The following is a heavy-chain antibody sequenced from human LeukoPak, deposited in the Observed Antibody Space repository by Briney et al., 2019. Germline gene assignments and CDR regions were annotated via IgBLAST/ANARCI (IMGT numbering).Heavy chain of an antibody. Sequence: GGSLRLSCAASGFTFDDYAMHWVRQAPGKGLEWVSGISWNSGSIGYADSVKGRFTISRDNAKNSLYLQMNSLRAEDTAVYYCARDFDAGIVVAGFDYWGQGTLVTVSS. CDR2: ISWNSGSI. J-gene: IGHJ4*02. D-gene: IGHD6-19*01. CDR1: GFTFDDYA. V-gene: IGHV3-9*01. CDR3: ARDFDAGIVVAGFDY.